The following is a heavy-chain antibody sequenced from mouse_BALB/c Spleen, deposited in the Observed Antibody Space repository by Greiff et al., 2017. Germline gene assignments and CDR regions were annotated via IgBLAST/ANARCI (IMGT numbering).Heavy chain of an antibody. D-gene: IGHD1-2*01. CDR1: GYSITSGYY. CDR3: ARGDYGYYFDY. V-gene: IGHV3-6*02. Sequence: DVQLQESGPGLVKPSQSLSLTCSVTGYSITSGYYWNWIRQFPGNKLEWMGYISYDGSNNYNPSLKNRISITRDTSKNQFFLKLNSVTTEDTATYYCARGDYGYYFDYWGQGTTLTVSS. CDR2: ISYDGSN. J-gene: IGHJ2*01.